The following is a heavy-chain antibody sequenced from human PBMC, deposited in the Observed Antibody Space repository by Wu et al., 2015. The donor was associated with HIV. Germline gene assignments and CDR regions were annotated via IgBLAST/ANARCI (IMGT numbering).Heavy chain of an antibody. CDR1: GYSLTELS. J-gene: IGHJ4*02. V-gene: IGHV1-24*01. CDR2: VNPENGKR. CDR3: ARDTVCSGTNCYSADY. Sequence: QDQLVQSGAEVKKPGASVKVSCRVSGYSLTELSMHWVRQAPGKGLEWMGGVNPENGKRIYAQKFQGRVTMSEDTSTDTAYMELSSLRSEDTAVYYCARDTVCSGTNCYSADYWAREPWSPSPQ. D-gene: IGHD2-2*01.